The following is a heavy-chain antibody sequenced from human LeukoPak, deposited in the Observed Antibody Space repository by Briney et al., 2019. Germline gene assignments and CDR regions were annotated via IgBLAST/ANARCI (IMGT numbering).Heavy chain of an antibody. Sequence: GGSLRLSCAASGFTVSSNYMSWVRQAPGKGLEWVSVIYSGGSTYYADSVKGRFTISRDNSKNTLYLQMNSLRAEDTAVYYCARDISSSSSGGYYYYMDVWGRGTTATVSS. CDR3: ARDISSSSSGGYYYYMDV. V-gene: IGHV3-53*01. CDR1: GFTVSSNY. CDR2: IYSGGST. D-gene: IGHD6-6*01. J-gene: IGHJ6*03.